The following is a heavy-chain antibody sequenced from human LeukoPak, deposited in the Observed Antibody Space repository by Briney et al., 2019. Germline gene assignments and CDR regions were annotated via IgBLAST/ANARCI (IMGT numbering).Heavy chain of an antibody. Sequence: PSETLSLTCTVSGGSISSSSYYWGWIRQPPGKGLEWIGSIYYSGSTYYNPSLKSRVTISVDTSKNQFSLKLSSVTAADTAVYYCARVGYSSGWYEDYWGQGTLVTVSS. J-gene: IGHJ4*02. D-gene: IGHD6-19*01. CDR2: IYYSGST. CDR1: GGSISSSSYY. V-gene: IGHV4-39*07. CDR3: ARVGYSSGWYEDY.